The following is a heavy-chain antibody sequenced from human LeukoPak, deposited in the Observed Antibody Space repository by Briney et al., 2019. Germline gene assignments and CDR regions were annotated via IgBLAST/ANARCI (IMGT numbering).Heavy chain of an antibody. J-gene: IGHJ4*02. V-gene: IGHV4-61*02. Sequence: SETLSLTCAVSGGSISSGGYYWSWIRQPAGKGLEWIGRIYTSGSTNYNPSLKSRVTMSVDTSKNQFSLKLSSVTAADTAVYYCARRYSSGREHWGQGTLVTVSS. CDR3: ARRYSSGREH. D-gene: IGHD6-19*01. CDR1: GGSISSGGYY. CDR2: IYTSGST.